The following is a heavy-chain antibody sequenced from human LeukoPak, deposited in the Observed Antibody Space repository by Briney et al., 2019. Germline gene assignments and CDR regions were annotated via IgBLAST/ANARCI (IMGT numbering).Heavy chain of an antibody. CDR1: GYSFTSYW. D-gene: IGHD1-26*01. Sequence: GESLKISCKGSGYSFTSYWIGWVRQMPGKGLEWMVIIYPGDSDTRYSPSFQGQVTISADKSISTAYLQWSSLKASDTAMYYCARDRYSRSPPGYYGMDVWGQGTTVTVSS. J-gene: IGHJ6*02. CDR3: ARDRYSRSPPGYYGMDV. V-gene: IGHV5-51*01. CDR2: IYPGDSDT.